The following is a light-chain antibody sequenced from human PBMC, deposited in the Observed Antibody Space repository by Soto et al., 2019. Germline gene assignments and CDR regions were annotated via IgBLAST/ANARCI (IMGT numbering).Light chain of an antibody. CDR1: QSVFANY. Sequence: ETVLTQSPGTLSLSPGERVTLSCRASQSVFANYVAWFQQKPGQPPRLLIYGASNRATGIPDRFSGTGSGTDFTLTISRVEPEDFAVYYCQQYSNGIMFGQGTRLDI. CDR2: GAS. J-gene: IGKJ5*01. CDR3: QQYSNGIM. V-gene: IGKV3-20*01.